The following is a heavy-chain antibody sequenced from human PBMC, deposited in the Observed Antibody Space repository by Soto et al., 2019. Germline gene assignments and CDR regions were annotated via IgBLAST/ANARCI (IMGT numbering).Heavy chain of an antibody. CDR1: GFTFSNAW. V-gene: IGHV3-15*07. J-gene: IGHJ6*02. CDR3: TTMGYCTNCVCYEGSDYGMDV. Sequence: PGGSLRLSCAASGFTFSNAWMNWVRQAPGKGLEWVGRIKSKTDGGTTDYAAPVKGRFTISRDDSKNTLYLQMNSLKTEDTAVYYCTTMGYCTNCVCYEGSDYGMDVWSQGTTVTVSS. CDR2: IKSKTDGGTT. D-gene: IGHD2-8*01.